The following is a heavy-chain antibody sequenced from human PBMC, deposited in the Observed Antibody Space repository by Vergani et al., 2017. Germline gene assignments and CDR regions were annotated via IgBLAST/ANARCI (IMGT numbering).Heavy chain of an antibody. CDR2: IVVGSGNT. CDR3: ARVGSSSWLNNYYYYYGMDV. J-gene: IGHJ6*02. V-gene: IGHV1-58*02. D-gene: IGHD6-13*01. CDR1: GFTFTSSA. Sequence: QLVQSGPEVKKPGTSVKVSCKASGFTFTSSAMQWVRQARGQRLEWIGWIVVGSGNTNYAQKFQERVTITRDMSTSTAYMELSSLRSEDTAVYYCARVGSSSWLNNYYYYYGMDVWGQGTTVTVSS.